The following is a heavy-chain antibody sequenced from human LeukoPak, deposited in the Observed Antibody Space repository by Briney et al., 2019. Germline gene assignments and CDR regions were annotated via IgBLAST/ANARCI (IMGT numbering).Heavy chain of an antibody. CDR1: GFTFSSYW. CDR3: ARDSWFGDDAFDI. J-gene: IGHJ3*02. Sequence: GGSLRLSCAASGFTFSSYWMHWVRQAPGKGLVWVSRINSDGSSTSYADFVKGRFTISRDNSKNTLYLQMNSLRAEDTAVYYCARDSWFGDDAFDIWGQGTMVTVSS. CDR2: INSDGSST. V-gene: IGHV3-74*01. D-gene: IGHD3-10*01.